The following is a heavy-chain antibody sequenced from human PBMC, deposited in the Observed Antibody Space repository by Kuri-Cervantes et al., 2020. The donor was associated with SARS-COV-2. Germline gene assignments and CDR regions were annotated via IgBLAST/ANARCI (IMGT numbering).Heavy chain of an antibody. CDR3: ARYSGHVDI. D-gene: IGHD5-12*01. CDR1: GGSISSSSYY. V-gene: IGHV4-61*01. J-gene: IGHJ3*02. CDR2: IYYSGST. Sequence: SETLSLTCTVSGGSISSSSYYWSWIRQPPGKGLEWIGYIYYSGSTNYNPSLKSRVTISVDTSKNQFSLKLSSVTAADTAVYYCARYSGHVDIWGQGTMVTVSS.